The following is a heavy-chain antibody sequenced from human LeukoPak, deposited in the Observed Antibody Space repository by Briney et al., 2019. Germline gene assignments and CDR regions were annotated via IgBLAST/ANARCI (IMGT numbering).Heavy chain of an antibody. V-gene: IGHV3-9*01. Sequence: PGRSLRLSCAASGFTFDDYAMHWVRQAPGKGLEWVSGISWNSGGIGYADSVKGRFTISRDNAKNSLYLQMNSLRAEDTALYYCAKDVSLYGDYVFDYWGQGTLVTVSS. D-gene: IGHD4-17*01. CDR3: AKDVSLYGDYVFDY. J-gene: IGHJ4*02. CDR1: GFTFDDYA. CDR2: ISWNSGGI.